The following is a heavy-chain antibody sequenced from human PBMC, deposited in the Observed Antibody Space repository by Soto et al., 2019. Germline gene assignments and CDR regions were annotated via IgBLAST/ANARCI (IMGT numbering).Heavy chain of an antibody. J-gene: IGHJ4*02. Sequence: PSETLSLTCTVSGGSISSYYWSWIRQPPGKGLEWIGYMYHSGSTYYNPSLKSRVTISIDRSKNQFSLKLSSVTAADTAVYYCALRSMAVVPEYWGQGTLGTVSS. CDR2: MYHSGST. CDR1: GGSISSYY. V-gene: IGHV4-59*04. D-gene: IGHD3-22*01. CDR3: ALRSMAVVPEY.